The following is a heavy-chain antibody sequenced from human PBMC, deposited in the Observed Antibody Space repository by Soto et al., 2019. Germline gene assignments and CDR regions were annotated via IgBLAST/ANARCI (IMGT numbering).Heavy chain of an antibody. J-gene: IGHJ5*02. CDR3: ARGATHGSSWYFWFAP. Sequence: QVQLVQSGAEVRMPGSSVKVSCKASGGTFSTYPINWVRQAPGQGLEWMGGIIPLFGTTNYAQKFKGRVTITADESTSTAYMELSSLRAEDAAVYYCARGATHGSSWYFWFAPWGQGTLVTVSS. D-gene: IGHD6-13*01. CDR1: GGTFSTYP. CDR2: IIPLFGTT. V-gene: IGHV1-69*01.